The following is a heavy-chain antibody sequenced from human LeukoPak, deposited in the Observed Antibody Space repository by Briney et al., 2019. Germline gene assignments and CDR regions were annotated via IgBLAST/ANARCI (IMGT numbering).Heavy chain of an antibody. CDR2: ISYDGSNK. J-gene: IGHJ3*02. Sequence: QPGGSLRLSCAASGFTFSHHGMHWVRQAPGKGLEWVAVISYDGSNKYYADSVKGRFTISRDNSKNTLYLQMNSLRAEDTAVYYCAREGPDYFLSDAFDIWGQGTMVTVSS. CDR1: GFTFSHHG. D-gene: IGHD2/OR15-2a*01. V-gene: IGHV3-30*19. CDR3: AREGPDYFLSDAFDI.